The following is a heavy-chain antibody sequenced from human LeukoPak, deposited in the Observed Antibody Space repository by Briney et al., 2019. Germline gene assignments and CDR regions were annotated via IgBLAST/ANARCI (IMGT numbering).Heavy chain of an antibody. CDR2: IIPILGIA. CDR1: GGTFSSYA. D-gene: IGHD2-15*01. Sequence: SVKVSCKASGGTFSSYAISWVRQAPGQGLEWMGRIIPILGIANYAQKFQGRVTITADKSTSTAYMELSSLRSEDTAVYYCARPLEQDKTPYYYYGMDVWGQGTTVTVSS. V-gene: IGHV1-69*04. CDR3: ARPLEQDKTPYYYYGMDV. J-gene: IGHJ6*02.